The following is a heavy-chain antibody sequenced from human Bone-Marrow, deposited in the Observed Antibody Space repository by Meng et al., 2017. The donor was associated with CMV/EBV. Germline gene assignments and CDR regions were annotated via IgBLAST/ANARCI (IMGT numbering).Heavy chain of an antibody. Sequence: SETLSLTCTVSGYSISSGYYWGWIRQPPGKGLEWIGSIYHSGSTYYNPSLKSRVTISVDTSKNQFSLKLSSVTAADTAVYYCARRPRVPAARSNFDYWGQGKLVTVSS. D-gene: IGHD2-2*01. V-gene: IGHV4-38-2*02. CDR3: ARRPRVPAARSNFDY. CDR2: IYHSGST. CDR1: GYSISSGYY. J-gene: IGHJ4*02.